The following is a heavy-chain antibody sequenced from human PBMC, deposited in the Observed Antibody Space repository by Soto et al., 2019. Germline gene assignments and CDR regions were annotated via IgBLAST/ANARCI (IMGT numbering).Heavy chain of an antibody. CDR3: ARRRVFFDY. CDR2: VFSSGTT. CDR1: GASINSNAYY. V-gene: IGHV4-39*01. J-gene: IGHJ4*02. Sequence: SETLSLTSTVSGASINSNAYYWGWIRQPPGKGLEWIGSVFSSGTTYYSPSLKGRVTILMDMSRNQFVLNLNSVTAADTATYYCARRRVFFDYWGQGARVTVSS.